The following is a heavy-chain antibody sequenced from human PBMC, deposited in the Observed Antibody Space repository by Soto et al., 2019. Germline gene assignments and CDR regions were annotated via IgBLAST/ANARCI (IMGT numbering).Heavy chain of an antibody. V-gene: IGHV5-51*01. CDR3: ARRKSDFWSGSGAFDI. J-gene: IGHJ3*02. D-gene: IGHD3-3*01. Sequence: GESLKISCKGSGYSFTSYWIGWVRQMTGKGLEWMGIIYPGDSDTRYSPSFQGQVTISADKSISTAYLQWSSLKASDTAMYYCARRKSDFWSGSGAFDIWGQGTMVTV. CDR2: IYPGDSDT. CDR1: GYSFTSYW.